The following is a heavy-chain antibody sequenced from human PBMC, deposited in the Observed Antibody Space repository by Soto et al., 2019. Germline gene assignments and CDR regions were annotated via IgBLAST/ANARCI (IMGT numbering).Heavy chain of an antibody. CDR2: ISSSSSYI. Sequence: KPGGSLRLSCAASGFTFSSYSMNWVRQAPGKGLEWVSSISSSSSYIYYADSVKGRFTISRDNAKNSLYLQMNSLRAGDTAVYYCARVDWTGGATTFEYNWFDPWGQGTLVTVSS. J-gene: IGHJ5*02. V-gene: IGHV3-21*01. CDR3: ARVDWTGGATTFEYNWFDP. D-gene: IGHD1-26*01. CDR1: GFTFSSYS.